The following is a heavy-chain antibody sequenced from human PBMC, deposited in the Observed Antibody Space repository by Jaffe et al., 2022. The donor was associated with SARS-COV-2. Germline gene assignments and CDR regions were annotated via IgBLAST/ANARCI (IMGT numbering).Heavy chain of an antibody. CDR1: GFSLSNARMG. CDR3: ARIPPGYYDILTGPVPGMDV. V-gene: IGHV2-26*01. J-gene: IGHJ6*02. CDR2: IFSNDEK. Sequence: QVTLKESGPVLVKPTETLTLTCTVSGFSLSNARMGVSWIRQPPGKALEWLAHIFSNDEKSYSTSLKSRLTISKDTSKSQVVLTMTNMDPVDTATYYCARIPPGYYDILTGPVPGMDVWGQGTTVTVSS. D-gene: IGHD3-9*01.